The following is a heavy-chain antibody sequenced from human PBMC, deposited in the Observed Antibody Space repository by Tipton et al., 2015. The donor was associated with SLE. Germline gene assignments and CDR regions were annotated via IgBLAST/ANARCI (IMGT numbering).Heavy chain of an antibody. CDR2: INHSGST. CDR1: GGSFSGYY. V-gene: IGHV4-34*01. J-gene: IGHJ3*02. D-gene: IGHD2-15*01. CDR3: ASLGGVGYCSGGSCNAFDI. Sequence: TLSLTCAVYGGSFSGYYWSWIRPPPGQGLEWIGEINHSGSTNYNPPLKSRVTISVDTSKNQFSLKLSSVTAADTAVYYCASLGGVGYCSGGSCNAFDIWGQGTMVTVSS.